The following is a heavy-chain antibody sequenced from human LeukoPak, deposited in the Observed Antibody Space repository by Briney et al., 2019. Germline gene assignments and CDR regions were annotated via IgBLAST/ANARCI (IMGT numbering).Heavy chain of an antibody. V-gene: IGHV3-7*05. D-gene: IGHD4/OR15-4a*01. CDR1: GVTFTRDW. J-gene: IGHJ4*02. CDR3: ARGQVPGHG. Sequence: PGGSLRLSCAASGVTFTRDWMTWVRQAPGKGLEWVANIKQDGSEKYYVDSARGGFTTSRDTTTNSLYLHMNRLRAEDTAGYYCARGQVPGHGWGQGTLVTVSS. CDR2: IKQDGSEK.